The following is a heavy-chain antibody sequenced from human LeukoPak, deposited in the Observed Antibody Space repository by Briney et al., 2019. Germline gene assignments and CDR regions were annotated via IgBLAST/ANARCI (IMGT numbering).Heavy chain of an antibody. CDR3: ARRVLGYCSGGSCLFDY. CDR2: IYHSGST. D-gene: IGHD2-15*01. V-gene: IGHV4-4*02. CDR1: GGSISSSNW. J-gene: IGHJ4*02. Sequence: SETLSLTCAVSGGSISSSNWWSWVRQPPGKGLEWIGEIYHSGSTNYNPSLKSRVTISVDKSKNQFSLKLSSVTAADTAVYYCARRVLGYCSGGSCLFDYWGQGTLVTVSS.